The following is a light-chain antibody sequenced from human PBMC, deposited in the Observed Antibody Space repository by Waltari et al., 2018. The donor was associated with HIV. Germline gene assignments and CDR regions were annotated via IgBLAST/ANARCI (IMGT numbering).Light chain of an antibody. CDR1: SSNIGAAYD. Sequence: YVLTPLPSVSGAPGQRVTISCTGTSSNIGAAYDVPWYQHLPGTAPKPLIYGNSNRPSGVPDRFSGFKSGTSASLAITGLQAEDEADYYCQSYDSSLSGGDVVFGGGTKLTVL. J-gene: IGLJ2*01. CDR2: GNS. CDR3: QSYDSSLSGGDVV. V-gene: IGLV1-40*01.